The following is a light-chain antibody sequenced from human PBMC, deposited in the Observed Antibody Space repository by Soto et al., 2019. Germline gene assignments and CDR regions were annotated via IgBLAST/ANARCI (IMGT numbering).Light chain of an antibody. J-gene: IGKJ1*01. CDR2: AAS. Sequence: AIRMTKSPSSLSASTVYRVTIACLASEDISRYLAWYQQKPGKAPKCLINAASTLQIGVPSRFSGSGSGTDFTLTISRLQSEDFATYYCQQYYSYPPTFGQGTKVDIK. CDR3: QQYYSYPPT. V-gene: IGKV1-8*01. CDR1: EDISRY.